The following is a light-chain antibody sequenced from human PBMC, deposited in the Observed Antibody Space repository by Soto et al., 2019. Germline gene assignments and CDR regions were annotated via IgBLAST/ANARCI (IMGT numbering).Light chain of an antibody. CDR2: GAS. J-gene: IGKJ2*01. CDR1: QNVNNN. Sequence: EIVMTKYPAILSMSPGYTATLFCRAGQNVNNNLAWFQQKPGQAPRLLIHGASTRATGIPARFGGSGSGTEFTLTISSLQSEDFAVYYCQQYNNWPLMYTFDQGTKVDIK. CDR3: QQYNNWPLMYT. V-gene: IGKV3-15*01.